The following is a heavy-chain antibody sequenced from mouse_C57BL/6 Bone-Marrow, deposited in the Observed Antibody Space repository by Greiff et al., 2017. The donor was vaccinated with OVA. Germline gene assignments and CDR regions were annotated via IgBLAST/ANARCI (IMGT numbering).Heavy chain of an antibody. CDR1: GYTFTSYW. V-gene: IGHV1-50*01. CDR3: ARDYSNLWYFDY. J-gene: IGHJ2*01. Sequence: QVQLQQPGAELVKPGASVKLSCKASGYTFTSYWMQWVKQRPGQGLEWIGEIDPSDSYTNYNQKFKGKATLTVDTSSSTAYMQLSSLTSEDSAVYYGARDYSNLWYFDYWGQGTTLTVSS. CDR2: IDPSDSYT. D-gene: IGHD2-5*01.